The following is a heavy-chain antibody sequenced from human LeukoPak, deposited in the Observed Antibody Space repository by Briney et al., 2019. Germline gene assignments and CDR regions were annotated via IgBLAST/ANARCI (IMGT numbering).Heavy chain of an antibody. Sequence: PGGSLRLSCAASGFTFSSYAMHWVRQAPGKGLEWVAVISYDGSNKYYADSVKGRFTISRDNSKNTLYLQMNGLRAEDTAVYYCARSDFWSGSPLDVWGQGTTVTVSS. CDR2: ISYDGSNK. J-gene: IGHJ6*02. CDR3: ARSDFWSGSPLDV. D-gene: IGHD3-3*01. V-gene: IGHV3-30-3*01. CDR1: GFTFSSYA.